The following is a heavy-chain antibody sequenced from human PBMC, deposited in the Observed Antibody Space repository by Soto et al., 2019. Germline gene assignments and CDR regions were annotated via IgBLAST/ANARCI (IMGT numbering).Heavy chain of an antibody. D-gene: IGHD2-21*02. V-gene: IGHV2-5*02. CDR3: AHLPLTHDAFDI. J-gene: IGHJ3*02. CDR1: GFSLSTSGVG. CDR2: IYWDDDK. Sequence: QITLKESGPTLVKPTQTLTLTCTFSGFSLSTSGVGVGWIRQPPGKALEWLALIYWDDDKRYSPSLKSRLTITKDTSKNRVVLTMTNMDPVDTATYYCAHLPLTHDAFDIWGQGTMVTVSS.